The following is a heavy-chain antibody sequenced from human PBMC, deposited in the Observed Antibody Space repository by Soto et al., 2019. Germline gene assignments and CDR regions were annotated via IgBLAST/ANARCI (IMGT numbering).Heavy chain of an antibody. J-gene: IGHJ4*02. CDR2: IIPILGIA. CDR3: ARGDSTRGGWQGGYFDY. Sequence: GASVKVSCKASGGTFGSYTSSWVRQAPGQGLEWMGRIIPILGIANYAQKFQGRVTITADKSTSTAYMELSSLRSEDTAVYYCARGDSTRGGWQGGYFDYWGQGTLVTVSS. CDR1: GGTFGSYT. D-gene: IGHD6-19*01. V-gene: IGHV1-69*02.